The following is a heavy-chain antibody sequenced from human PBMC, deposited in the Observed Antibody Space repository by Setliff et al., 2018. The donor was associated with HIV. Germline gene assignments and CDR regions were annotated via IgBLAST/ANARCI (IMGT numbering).Heavy chain of an antibody. J-gene: IGHJ4*02. CDR2: ISAYNGNT. CDR1: GYTFTGYG. V-gene: IGHV1-18*01. D-gene: IGHD3-3*01. Sequence: ASVKVSCKASGYTFTGYGISWVRQAPGQGLEWMGWISAYNGNTNYAQKLQGRVTMTTDTSTSTAYMELRSLRSDDTAVYYWARGGGGYNFWSGYPSFDYWGQGTLVTVSS. CDR3: ARGGGGYNFWSGYPSFDY.